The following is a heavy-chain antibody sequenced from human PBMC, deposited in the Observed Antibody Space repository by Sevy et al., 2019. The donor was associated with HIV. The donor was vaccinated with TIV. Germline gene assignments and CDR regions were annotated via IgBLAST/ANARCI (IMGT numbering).Heavy chain of an antibody. J-gene: IGHJ3*02. D-gene: IGHD3-3*01. V-gene: IGHV3-23*01. CDR1: GFTFSSYA. Sequence: GSLRLSCAASGFTFSSYAMSWVRQAPGKGLEWVSAISGSGGSTYYADSVKGRFTISRDNSKNTLYLQMNSLRAEDTAVYYCAKGGLRFLEWLDAFDIWGQGTMVTVSS. CDR3: AKGGLRFLEWLDAFDI. CDR2: ISGSGGST.